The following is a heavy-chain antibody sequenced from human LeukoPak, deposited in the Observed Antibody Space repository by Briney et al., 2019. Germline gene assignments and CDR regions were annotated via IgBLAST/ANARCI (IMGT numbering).Heavy chain of an antibody. CDR3: ARAYRGYYGSGSYYNDAFDI. Sequence: GGSLRLSCAASGFAFSSYDMHWVRQATGKGLEWVSAIGTAGDTYYPGSVKGRFTISRENAKNSLYLQMNSLRAGDTAVYYCARAYRGYYGSGSYYNDAFDIWGQGTMVTVSS. CDR2: IGTAGDT. V-gene: IGHV3-13*04. D-gene: IGHD3-10*01. J-gene: IGHJ3*02. CDR1: GFAFSSYD.